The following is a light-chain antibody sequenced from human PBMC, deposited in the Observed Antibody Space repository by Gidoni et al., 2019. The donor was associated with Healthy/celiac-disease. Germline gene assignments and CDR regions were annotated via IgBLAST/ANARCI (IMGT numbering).Light chain of an antibody. CDR2: DNN. V-gene: IGLV1-51*01. CDR1: SSNIGNNY. Sequence: QSVLTQPPSVSAAPGHEVTISCSGSSSNIGNNYVSWYQQLPGTATKLLIYDNNKRPSGIPDRFSGSKSGTSATLGITGLQTGDEADYYCGTWDSSLSAGQVVFGGGTKLTVL. J-gene: IGLJ2*01. CDR3: GTWDSSLSAGQVV.